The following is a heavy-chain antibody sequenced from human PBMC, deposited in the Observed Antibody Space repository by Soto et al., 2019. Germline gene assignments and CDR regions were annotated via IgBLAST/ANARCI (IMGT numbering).Heavy chain of an antibody. CDR1: GFTFTSSA. D-gene: IGHD3-22*01. Sequence: GTPVKVCCEACGFTFTSSAMQSARQERGQRLEWIGWIVVGSGNTNYAQKFQERVTITRDMSTSTAYMELSSLRSEDTAVYYCAADSAYYYDRSGYYGPFDYWGQGTLVTVSS. J-gene: IGHJ4*02. CDR2: IVVGSGNT. V-gene: IGHV1-58*02. CDR3: AADSAYYYDRSGYYGPFDY.